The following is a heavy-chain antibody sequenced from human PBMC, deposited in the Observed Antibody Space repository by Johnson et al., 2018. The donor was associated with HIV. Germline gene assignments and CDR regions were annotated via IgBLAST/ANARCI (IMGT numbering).Heavy chain of an antibody. D-gene: IGHD6-6*01. J-gene: IGHJ3*02. V-gene: IGHV3-66*01. Sequence: MQLVESGGGLVQPGGSLRLSCAASGFTVSSNYMSWVRQAPGKGLEWVSVIYSGGSTYYADSVKGRFTISRDNSKNTLYRQMNSLRAEDTAVYYCAREIIAARPSAFDIWGQGTVVTVSS. CDR3: AREIIAARPSAFDI. CDR2: IYSGGST. CDR1: GFTVSSNY.